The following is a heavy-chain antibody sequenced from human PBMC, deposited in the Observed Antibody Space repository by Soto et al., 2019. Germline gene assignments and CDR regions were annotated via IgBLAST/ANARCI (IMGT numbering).Heavy chain of an antibody. D-gene: IGHD2-15*01. V-gene: IGHV1-69*13. J-gene: IGHJ4*02. Sequence: SVKVSCKASGGTFSSYAISWVRQAPGQGLEWMGGIIPIFGTANYAQKFQGRVTITADESTSTAYMELSSLGSEDTAVYYCARAGGYCSGGSCALDYWGQGTLVTVAS. CDR3: ARAGGYCSGGSCALDY. CDR1: GGTFSSYA. CDR2: IIPIFGTA.